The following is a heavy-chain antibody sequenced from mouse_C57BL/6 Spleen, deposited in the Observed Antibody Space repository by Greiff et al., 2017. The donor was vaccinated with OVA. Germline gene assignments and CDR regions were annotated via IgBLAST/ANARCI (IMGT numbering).Heavy chain of an antibody. CDR2: IHPNSGST. CDR3: ERGDYGSSLYWYCDD. CDR1: GYTFTSYW. Sequence: VQLQQPGAELVKPGASVKLSCKASGYTFTSYWMHWVKQRPGQGLEWIGMIHPNSGSTNYNDKFKSKATLTVDKSSRTAYMQLSSLTAEDAAEYNCERGDYGSSLYWYCDDWGKGTTVTVAS. J-gene: IGHJ1*03. V-gene: IGHV1-64*01. D-gene: IGHD1-1*01.